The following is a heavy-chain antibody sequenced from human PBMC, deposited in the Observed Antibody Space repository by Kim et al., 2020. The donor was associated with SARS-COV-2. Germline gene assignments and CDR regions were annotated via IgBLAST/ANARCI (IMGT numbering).Heavy chain of an antibody. D-gene: IGHD4-4*01. Sequence: GGSLRLSCDTSGFTFDDYSMSWVRQVPGRGLEWLSLITSDGAGTFYAESVRGRFTISRDNTKGSLYLHMNSLTSEDSAFYYCATDLVYRRSFYSWGRGTLVTVSS. V-gene: IGHV3-43*01. CDR2: ITSDGAGT. J-gene: IGHJ4*02. CDR1: GFTFDDYS. CDR3: ATDLVYRRSFYS.